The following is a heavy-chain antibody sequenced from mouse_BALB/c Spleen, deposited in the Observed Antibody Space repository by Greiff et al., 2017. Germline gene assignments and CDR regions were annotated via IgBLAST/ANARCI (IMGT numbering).Heavy chain of an antibody. V-gene: IGHV14-1*02. J-gene: IGHJ2*01. CDR1: GFNIKDYY. D-gene: IGHD2-14*01. CDR2: IDPENGNT. CDR3: ARAYYRYLYYFDY. Sequence: EVKLQQSGAELVRPGALVKLSCKASGFNIKDYYMHWVKQRPEQGLEWIGWIDPENGNTIYDPKFQGKASITADTSSNTAYLQLSSLTSEDTAVYYCARAYYRYLYYFDYWGQGTTLTVSS.